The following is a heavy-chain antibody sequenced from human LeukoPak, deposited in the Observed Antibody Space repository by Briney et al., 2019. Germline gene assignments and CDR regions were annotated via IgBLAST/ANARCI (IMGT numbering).Heavy chain of an antibody. CDR1: GYSISSGYY. D-gene: IGHD2-21*02. J-gene: IGHJ4*02. CDR2: IYHSGST. Sequence: PSETLSLTCTVSGYSISSGYYWGWIRQPPGKGLEWIGSIYHSGSTYYNPSLKSRVTISVDTSKNQFSLKLSSVTAADTAVYYCASNLLAYCGGDCYLADYWGQGTLVTVSS. V-gene: IGHV4-38-2*02. CDR3: ASNLLAYCGGDCYLADY.